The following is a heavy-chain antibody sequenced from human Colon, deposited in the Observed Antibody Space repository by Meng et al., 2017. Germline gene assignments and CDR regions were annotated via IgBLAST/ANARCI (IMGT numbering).Heavy chain of an antibody. V-gene: IGHV4-30-4*01. CDR3: ARNPVIPDARTFDF. CDR2: IHSSGNT. J-gene: IGHJ4*02. CDR1: GGSINNADYY. Sequence: QVQLQESGPGVVKPSQTLSLTCTISGGSINNADYYWNWTRQSPGKGLEWLGYIHSSGNTYYSPSLKSRLTMSLDTSKNQFSLRLTSVTAADTAVYYCARNPVIPDARTFDFWGQGALVTVSS. D-gene: IGHD2-2*01.